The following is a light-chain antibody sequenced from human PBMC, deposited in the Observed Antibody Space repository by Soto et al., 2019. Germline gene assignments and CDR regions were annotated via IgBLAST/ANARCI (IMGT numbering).Light chain of an antibody. Sequence: QSALTQPASVSGSPGQSITISCTGTSSDVGSYNLVSWYQQHPGKAPKLMIYEVSKRPSGVSNRFSGSKSGNTASLTISGLQAEDDADYYCCSYAGSSTTVVFGGGTKVTVL. V-gene: IGLV2-23*02. CDR1: SSDVGSYNL. CDR2: EVS. J-gene: IGLJ2*01. CDR3: CSYAGSSTTVV.